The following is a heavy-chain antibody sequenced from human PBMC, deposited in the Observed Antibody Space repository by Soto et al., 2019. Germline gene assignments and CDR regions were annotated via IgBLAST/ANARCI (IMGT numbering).Heavy chain of an antibody. D-gene: IGHD2-15*01. CDR1: GYTFTSYG. J-gene: IGHJ4*02. V-gene: IGHV1-18*01. Sequence: ASVKVSCKASGYTFTSYGISWVRQAPGQGLEWMGWISAYNGNTNYAQKLQGRVTMTTDTSTSTAYMELRSLRSDDTAVYYCATERTVELVAAASFDRWAKRTLVPVFS. CDR2: ISAYNGNT. CDR3: ATERTVELVAAASFDR.